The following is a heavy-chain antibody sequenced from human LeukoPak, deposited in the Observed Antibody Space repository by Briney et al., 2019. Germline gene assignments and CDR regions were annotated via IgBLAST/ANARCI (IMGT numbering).Heavy chain of an antibody. D-gene: IGHD3-3*01. Sequence: ASVKVSCKASGYTFTGYYMHWVRQAPGQGLEWMGWINPNSGGTNYAQKFQGRVTMTRDTSISTAYMELSRLRSDDTAVYYCARDRVVNDFWGGYNDYWGQGTLVTVSS. CDR2: INPNSGGT. CDR1: GYTFTGYY. J-gene: IGHJ4*02. V-gene: IGHV1-2*02. CDR3: ARDRVVNDFWGGYNDY.